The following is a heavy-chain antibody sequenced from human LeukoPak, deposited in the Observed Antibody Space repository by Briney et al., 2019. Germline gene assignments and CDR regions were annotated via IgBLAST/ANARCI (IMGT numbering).Heavy chain of an antibody. CDR1: GGSISRHY. J-gene: IGHJ4*02. Sequence: PSETLSLTCTVSGGSISRHYWSWIRQAPGKGLEWIGYISYSGSTNYNPSLKSRLTISVDTSKNQFSLKLSSVTAADTAVFYCARHVGPGYSYGFDNWGQGTLVTVSS. CDR2: ISYSGST. D-gene: IGHD5-18*01. CDR3: ARHVGPGYSYGFDN. V-gene: IGHV4-59*08.